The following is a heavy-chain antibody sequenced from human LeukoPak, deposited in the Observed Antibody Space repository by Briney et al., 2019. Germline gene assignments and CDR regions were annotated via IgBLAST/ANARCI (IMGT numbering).Heavy chain of an antibody. CDR1: GYTFTGYY. CDR3: ARDGSGSYYWNWFDP. D-gene: IGHD3-10*01. CDR2: INPNSGGT. V-gene: IGHV1-2*02. Sequence: GASVKVSCKASGYTFTGYYMHWVRQAPGQGLEWMGWINPNSGGTNYAQKFQGRVTMTRDASISTAYMELSRLRSDDTAVYYCARDGSGSYYWNWFDPWGQGTLVTVSS. J-gene: IGHJ5*02.